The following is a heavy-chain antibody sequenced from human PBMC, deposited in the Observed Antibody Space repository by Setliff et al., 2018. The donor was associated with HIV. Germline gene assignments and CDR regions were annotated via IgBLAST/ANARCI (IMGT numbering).Heavy chain of an antibody. V-gene: IGHV4-4*07. CDR2: IHSNGNT. D-gene: IGHD1-26*01. Sequence: SETLSLTCTVSGGSINYYYWNWIRQPAGKGLEWLGRIHSNGNTNFNPSLKSRINMSVDMSKNQVSMKLTSVTAADTALYYCARGRKAVGDWFDPWGQGIQVTAPQ. CDR3: ARGRKAVGDWFDP. CDR1: GGSINYYY. J-gene: IGHJ5*02.